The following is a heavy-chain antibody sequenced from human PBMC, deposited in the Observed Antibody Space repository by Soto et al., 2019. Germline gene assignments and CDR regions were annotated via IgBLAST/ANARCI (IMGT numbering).Heavy chain of an antibody. V-gene: IGHV3-23*04. J-gene: IGHJ4*02. D-gene: IGHD3-22*01. CDR3: AKIPYYYDSSGYLGD. CDR1: GFTFSSYA. Sequence: VQLVESGGGVVQPGRSLRLSCAASGFTFSSYAMHWVRQAPGKGLEWVSAISGSGGSTYYADSVKGRFTISRDNSKNTLYLQMNSLRAEDTAVYYCAKIPYYYDSSGYLGDWGQGTLVTVSS. CDR2: ISGSGGST.